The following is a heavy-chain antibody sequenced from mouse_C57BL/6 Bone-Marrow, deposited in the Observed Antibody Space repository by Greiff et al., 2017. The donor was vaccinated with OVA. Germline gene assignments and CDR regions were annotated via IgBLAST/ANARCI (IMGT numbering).Heavy chain of an antibody. J-gene: IGHJ2*01. Sequence: QVQLQQPGTELVKPGASVKLSCKASGYTFTSYWMHWVKQRPGQGLEWIGNINPSNGGTNYNEKFKSKATLTVDKSSSTAYMQLSSLTSEDSAVYYRARDAVVSHYFDYWGQGTPLTVSS. D-gene: IGHD1-1*01. CDR3: ARDAVVSHYFDY. CDR2: INPSNGGT. V-gene: IGHV1-53*01. CDR1: GYTFTSYW.